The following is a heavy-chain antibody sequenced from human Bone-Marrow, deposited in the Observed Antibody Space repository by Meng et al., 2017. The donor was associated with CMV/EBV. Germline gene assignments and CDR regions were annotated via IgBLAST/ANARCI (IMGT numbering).Heavy chain of an antibody. Sequence: SETLSLTCTVSGGSISSGDHYWSWIRQPPGKGLEWIGYIYYSGSTNYNPSLKSRVTISVDTSKNQFSLKLSSVTAADTAVYYCARDGSGSSLAADAFDIWGQGTMVTVSS. V-gene: IGHV4-61*08. J-gene: IGHJ3*02. D-gene: IGHD1-26*01. CDR3: ARDGSGSSLAADAFDI. CDR1: GGSISSGDHY. CDR2: IYYSGST.